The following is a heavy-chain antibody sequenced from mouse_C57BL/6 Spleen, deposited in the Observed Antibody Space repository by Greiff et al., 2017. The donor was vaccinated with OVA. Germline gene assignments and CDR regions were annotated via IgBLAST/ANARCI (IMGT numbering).Heavy chain of an antibody. CDR1: GFTFSSYA. Sequence: EVQLVESGGGLVKPGGSLKLSCAASGFTFSSYAMSWVRQTPEKRLEWVATISDGGSYTYYPDNVKGRFTISRDNAKNNLYLQMSHLKSEDTAMYYCARDRATVVAGRFAYWGQGTLVTVSA. D-gene: IGHD1-1*01. CDR2: ISDGGSYT. V-gene: IGHV5-4*01. J-gene: IGHJ3*01. CDR3: ARDRATVVAGRFAY.